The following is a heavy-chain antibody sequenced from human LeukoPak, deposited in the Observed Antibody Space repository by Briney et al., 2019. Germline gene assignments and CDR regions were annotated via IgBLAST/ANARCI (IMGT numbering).Heavy chain of an antibody. V-gene: IGHV3-48*02. J-gene: IGHJ4*02. D-gene: IGHD3-10*01. CDR2: ISSSSSTI. CDR1: GFTFSIYS. Sequence: GGSLRLSCAASGFTFSIYSMHWVRQAPGKGLEWVSYISSSSSTIKYADSVKGRFTISRDNAKNSLFLQMNSLRDEDTAVYYCARAKDDYYGSGSYDWGQGTLVTVSS. CDR3: ARAKDDYYGSGSYD.